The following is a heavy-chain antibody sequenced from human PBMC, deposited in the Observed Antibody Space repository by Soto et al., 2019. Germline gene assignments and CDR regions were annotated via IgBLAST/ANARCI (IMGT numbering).Heavy chain of an antibody. CDR1: EFSFSDYW. V-gene: IGHV3-7*05. Sequence: GGSLRLSCAASEFSFSDYWMAWVRQAPGKGLEWVANLDQGGGEKHYVDSVKGRFTISRDNAKNSLYLQMNSLRAEDTAVYYCARVSSESQSYDFWSGYSLYFDYWGQGTLVTVSS. J-gene: IGHJ4*02. CDR2: LDQGGGEK. D-gene: IGHD3-3*01. CDR3: ARVSSESQSYDFWSGYSLYFDY.